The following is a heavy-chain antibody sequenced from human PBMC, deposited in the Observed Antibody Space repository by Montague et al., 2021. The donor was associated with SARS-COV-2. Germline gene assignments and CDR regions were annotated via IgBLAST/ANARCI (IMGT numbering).Heavy chain of an antibody. D-gene: IGHD5-12*01. CDR2: IYDSGST. J-gene: IGHJ3*02. Sequence: TLSLPVPVSGGSISSNNYYWDWIRQPPGKGLEWIGSIYDSGSTYYNPSLKSRVTISVGTSKNHFSLKLSSVTAADTAVYYCARRGRKLLPVATTIGGFDIWGQGTMVTVSS. V-gene: IGHV4-39*02. CDR1: GGSISSNNYY. CDR3: ARRGRKLLPVATTIGGFDI.